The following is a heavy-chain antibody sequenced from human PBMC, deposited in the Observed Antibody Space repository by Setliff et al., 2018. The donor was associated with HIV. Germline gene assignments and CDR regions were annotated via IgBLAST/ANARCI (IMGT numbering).Heavy chain of an antibody. CDR2: IIPILGIA. CDR3: ARGLRYFDWLSDAFDI. J-gene: IGHJ3*02. D-gene: IGHD3-9*01. CDR1: GGTFSSYA. V-gene: IGHV1-69*10. Sequence: SVKVSCKASGGTFSSYAISWVRQAPGQGLEWMGGIIPILGIANYAQKFQGRVTITTDESMSTAYMELSSLRSEDTAVYYCARGLRYFDWLSDAFDIWGQGTMVTVSS.